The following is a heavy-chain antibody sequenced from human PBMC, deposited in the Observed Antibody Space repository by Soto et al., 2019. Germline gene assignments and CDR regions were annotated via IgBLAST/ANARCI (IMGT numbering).Heavy chain of an antibody. CDR1: FTSFD. D-gene: IGHD6-19*01. Sequence: QVQLVQSGAEVKKPGASVKVSCAFTSFDINWVRQAAGQGLEWMAWMNPNSGDTRYAQKLQGRVTMTRDTSKFTAYKESNNLRSEDTAVYYCARGRGSSAWQFSYYYMDVWDQGTTVTVPS. CDR2: MNPNSGDT. J-gene: IGHJ6*03. V-gene: IGHV1-8*01. CDR3: ARGRGSSAWQFSYYYMDV.